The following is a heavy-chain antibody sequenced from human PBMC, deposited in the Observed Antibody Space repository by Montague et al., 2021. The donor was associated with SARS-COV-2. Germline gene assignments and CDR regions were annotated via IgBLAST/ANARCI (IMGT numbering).Heavy chain of an antibody. D-gene: IGHD3-16*01. CDR1: GFTFGNFA. CDR2: ISDSGDST. CDR3: VKDKIGVF. Sequence: SLRLSCAASGFTFGNFAMTWVRQTPGKGLEWVSSISDSGDSTWSPDSVKGRFTISRDNSKNILYLQMSSLRVDDTAIYYCVKDKIGVFGGQGTLVTVSS. V-gene: IGHV3-23*01. J-gene: IGHJ4*02.